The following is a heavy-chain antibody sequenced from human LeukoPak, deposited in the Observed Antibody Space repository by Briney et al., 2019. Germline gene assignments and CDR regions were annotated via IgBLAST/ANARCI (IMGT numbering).Heavy chain of an antibody. Sequence: SVKVSCKASGGTFSSYAISWVRQAPGQGLEWMGGIIPIFGTANYAQKMQGRVTITAHESTTTASMGLSSLRSEDTAVYYCAIQTPLTVTAISYYYYYDMDVWGKGTTVTVSS. V-gene: IGHV1-69*13. CDR1: GGTFSSYA. D-gene: IGHD4-11*01. CDR3: AIQTPLTVTAISYYYYYDMDV. J-gene: IGHJ6*03. CDR2: IIPIFGTA.